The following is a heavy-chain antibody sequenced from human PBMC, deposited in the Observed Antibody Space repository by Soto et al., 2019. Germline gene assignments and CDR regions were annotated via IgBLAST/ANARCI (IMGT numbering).Heavy chain of an antibody. J-gene: IGHJ5*02. V-gene: IGHV1-18*01. CDR3: AREEYSSSSGARGWFDP. D-gene: IGHD6-6*01. Sequence: QVQLVQSGAEVKKPGASVKVSCKASGYTFTGYGISWVRQAPGQGLEWMGWISAYNGNTNYAQKLQGRVTMTTDTSTSTAYMELRSLRSDDTAVYYCAREEYSSSSGARGWFDPWGQGTLVTVSS. CDR1: GYTFTGYG. CDR2: ISAYNGNT.